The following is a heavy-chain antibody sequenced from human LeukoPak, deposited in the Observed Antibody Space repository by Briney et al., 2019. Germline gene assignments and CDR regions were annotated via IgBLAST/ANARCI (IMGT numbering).Heavy chain of an antibody. D-gene: IGHD2-2*01. CDR1: GYTFTSYG. V-gene: IGHV1-18*01. J-gene: IGHJ4*02. CDR3: ARLYCSSTSCYFDY. Sequence: GASVKVSCKASGYTFTSYGISWVRQAPGQGLEWMGWISAYNGNTNYAQKLQGRVTMTTDTSTSTAYMELRSLRSDDTAVYYCARLYCSSTSCYFDYWGQGTPVTVSS. CDR2: ISAYNGNT.